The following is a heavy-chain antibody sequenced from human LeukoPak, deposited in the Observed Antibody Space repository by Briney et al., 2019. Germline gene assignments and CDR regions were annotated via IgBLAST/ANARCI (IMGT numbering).Heavy chain of an antibody. CDR2: IYYSGST. CDR3: ARHSNSWSYYFDY. D-gene: IGHD2-2*01. Sequence: PSETLSLTCTVSGGSISSYYWSWIRQPPGKGLEWIGYIYYSGSTNYNPPLKSRVTISVDMSKNQFSLKLSSVTAADTAVYYCARHSNSWSYYFDYWGQGTLVTVSS. V-gene: IGHV4-59*08. CDR1: GGSISSYY. J-gene: IGHJ4*02.